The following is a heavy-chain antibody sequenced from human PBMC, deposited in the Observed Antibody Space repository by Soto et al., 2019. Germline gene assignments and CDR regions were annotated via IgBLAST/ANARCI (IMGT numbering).Heavy chain of an antibody. Sequence: PVGSLRLSCAASGLTFSSYAMSWVRQAPGKGLEWVSGISGSGTSTYYADSVKGRFTISRDNSRNTLYLQMNSLRAEDTAVYYCAKDYHDGSGFYDNYGMDVWGQGTTVTVSS. V-gene: IGHV3-23*01. D-gene: IGHD3-22*01. J-gene: IGHJ6*02. CDR3: AKDYHDGSGFYDNYGMDV. CDR1: GLTFSSYA. CDR2: ISGSGTST.